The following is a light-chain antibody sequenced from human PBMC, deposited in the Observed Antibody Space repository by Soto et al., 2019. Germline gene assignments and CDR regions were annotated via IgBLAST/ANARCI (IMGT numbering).Light chain of an antibody. V-gene: IGLV1-40*01. CDR2: ANR. J-gene: IGLJ3*02. CDR1: SSNIGAGYD. Sequence: QLVLTQPPSVSGAPGQRVTISCTGSSSNIGAGYDVHWYQHLPGTAPKLLIYANRNRPSGVPDRFSGSKSGTSASLAITGLQAEDEADYYCQTHDSSLSAWVFGGGTKLTVL. CDR3: QTHDSSLSAWV.